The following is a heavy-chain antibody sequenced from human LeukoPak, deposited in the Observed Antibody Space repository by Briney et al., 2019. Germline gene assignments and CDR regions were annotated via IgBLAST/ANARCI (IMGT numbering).Heavy chain of an antibody. D-gene: IGHD5-12*01. CDR2: KYYSGST. CDR1: GGSISSGTYY. Sequence: SETLSLTCTVSGGSISSGTYYWGWIRQPPGKGLEWIGSKYYSGSTYYNPSLQSRVTISVDTSKNQFSLKLSSVTAADTAVYYCARCVATKSPYYYGMDVWGQGTSFTGSS. J-gene: IGHJ6*02. CDR3: ARCVATKSPYYYGMDV. V-gene: IGHV4-39*01.